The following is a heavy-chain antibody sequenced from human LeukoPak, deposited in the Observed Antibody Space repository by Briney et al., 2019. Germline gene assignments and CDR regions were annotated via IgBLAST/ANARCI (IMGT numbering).Heavy chain of an antibody. CDR3: AREVIVGATGYYYYGMDV. V-gene: IGHV4-61*01. CDR1: GGSVSSGSYF. CDR2: VYYSGST. J-gene: IGHJ6*02. Sequence: SETLSLTSTVSGGSVSSGSYFWTWIRQPPGKGLEWIGYVYYSGSTNYNPSLKSRVTISVDTSKNQFSLKVSSVTAADTAVYYCAREVIVGATGYYYYGMDVWGQGTTVTVSS. D-gene: IGHD1-26*01.